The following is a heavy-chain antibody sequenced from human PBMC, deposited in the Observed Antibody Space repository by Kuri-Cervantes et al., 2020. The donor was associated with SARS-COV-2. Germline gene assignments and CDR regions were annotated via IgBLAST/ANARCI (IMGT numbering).Heavy chain of an antibody. D-gene: IGHD6-19*01. V-gene: IGHV3-74*01. CDR1: GFTFSSYG. Sequence: GGSLRLSCAASGFTFSSYGMHWVRQAPGKGLEWVSRINPDGSYTNNADPVKGRFTLSRDNAKNMLFLQMNSLRAEDTAVYYCAKDIRGWYRGLYYYGMDVWGQGTTVTVSS. CDR2: INPDGSYT. CDR3: AKDIRGWYRGLYYYGMDV. J-gene: IGHJ6*02.